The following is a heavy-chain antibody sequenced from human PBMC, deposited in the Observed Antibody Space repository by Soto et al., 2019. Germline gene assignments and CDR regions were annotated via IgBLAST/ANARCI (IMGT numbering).Heavy chain of an antibody. V-gene: IGHV1-69*01. CDR3: ARGATHGSSWYFWFAP. J-gene: IGHJ5*02. D-gene: IGHD2-15*01. CDR1: GGTFSTYP. Sequence: QVQLVQSGAEVMMPGSSVKVSCTASGGTFSTYPINWVRQAPGQGLEWMGGIIPLFGTTNYAQKFKGRVTITADESTSTAYMELSSLRAEDAAVYYCARGATHGSSWYFWFAPWGQGHLVNVSS. CDR2: IIPLFGTT.